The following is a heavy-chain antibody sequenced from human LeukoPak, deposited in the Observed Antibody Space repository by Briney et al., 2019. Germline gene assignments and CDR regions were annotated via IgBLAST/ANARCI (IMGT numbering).Heavy chain of an antibody. CDR1: GYTFTGYY. CDR3: ARDAHRNYYGSGSTKKGWFDP. Sequence: ASVKVSCKASGYTFTGYYMHWVRQAPGQGLEWMGWINPNSGGTNYAQKFQGRVTMTRDTSISTAYMELSRLRSDDTAVYYCARDAHRNYYGSGSTKKGWFDPWGQGTLVTVSS. CDR2: INPNSGGT. V-gene: IGHV1-2*02. D-gene: IGHD3-10*01. J-gene: IGHJ5*02.